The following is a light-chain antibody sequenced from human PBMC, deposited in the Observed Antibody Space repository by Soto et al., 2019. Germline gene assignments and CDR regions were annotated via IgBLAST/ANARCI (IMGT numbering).Light chain of an antibody. J-gene: IGKJ1*01. V-gene: IGKV2-24*01. CDR3: QQYNSYSPWT. Sequence: DIVMTQTPLSSPVTLGQPASISCRSSQSLVYSDGNTYLSWLQQRPGQPPRLLIYKISNRFSGVPDRFSGSGAGTYFTLTISGLQPEDFATYYCQQYNSYSPWTFGQGTKVDIK. CDR2: KIS. CDR1: QSLVYSDGNTY.